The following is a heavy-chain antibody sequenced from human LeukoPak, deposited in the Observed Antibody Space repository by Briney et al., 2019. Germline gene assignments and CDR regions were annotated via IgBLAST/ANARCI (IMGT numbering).Heavy chain of an antibody. Sequence: SETLSLTCAVSGGSISSSNWWSWVRQPPGKGLEWIGEIYHSGGTNYNPSLKSRVTISVDKSKNQFSLKLSSVTAADTAVYYCARDYYDSSGYQNYDAFDIWGQGTMVTVSS. V-gene: IGHV4-4*02. D-gene: IGHD3-22*01. CDR2: IYHSGGT. CDR1: GGSISSSNW. CDR3: ARDYYDSSGYQNYDAFDI. J-gene: IGHJ3*02.